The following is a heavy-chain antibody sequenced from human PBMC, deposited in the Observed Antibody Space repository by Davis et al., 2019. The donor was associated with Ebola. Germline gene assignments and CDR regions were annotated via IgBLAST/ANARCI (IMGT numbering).Heavy chain of an antibody. CDR2: IIPVFGIP. V-gene: IGHV1-69*13. Sequence: SVKVSCKASGYTFTSYDINWVRQASGQGLDWMGGIIPVFGIPKYAQKFQGRVTITADESTSTAYMELTNLRSDDTAVYYCAREVGETKLDQWGQGTLVTVSS. CDR3: AREVGETKLDQ. J-gene: IGHJ4*02. CDR1: GYTFTSYD. D-gene: IGHD1-26*01.